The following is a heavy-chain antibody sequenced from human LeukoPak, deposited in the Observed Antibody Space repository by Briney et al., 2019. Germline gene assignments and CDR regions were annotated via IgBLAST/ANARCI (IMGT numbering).Heavy chain of an antibody. CDR1: GGSISSFH. Sequence: SETLSLTRTVSGGSISSFHWSWIRQPPGKGLECIGYIYYSGSTNYNPSLKSRVTISLDTSKNQFSLRPNSVTAADTAVYYCARRFGWASFDCRGQGTLVTVSS. CDR2: IYYSGST. J-gene: IGHJ4*02. D-gene: IGHD3-10*01. V-gene: IGHV4-59*08. CDR3: ARRFGWASFDC.